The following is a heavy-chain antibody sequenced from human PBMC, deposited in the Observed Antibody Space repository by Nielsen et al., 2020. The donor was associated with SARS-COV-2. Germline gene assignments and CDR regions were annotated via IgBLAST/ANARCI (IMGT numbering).Heavy chain of an antibody. CDR1: GFSFSDYY. V-gene: IGHV3-11*05. D-gene: IGHD5-24*01. CDR2: ISNTGYT. J-gene: IGHJ4*02. Sequence: GGSLRLSCAASGFSFSDYYMSWIRQAPGKGLEWVSYISNTGYTNYADSVRGRFTISRDNAKNSVYLQMNNLRAEDTAVYYCAREGRKLPLDYWGQGTLVTVSS. CDR3: AREGRKLPLDY.